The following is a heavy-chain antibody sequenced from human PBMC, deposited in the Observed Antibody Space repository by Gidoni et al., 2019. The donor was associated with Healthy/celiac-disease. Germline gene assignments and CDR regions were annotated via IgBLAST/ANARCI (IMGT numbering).Heavy chain of an antibody. D-gene: IGHD3-16*01. CDR1: GYTFTGYY. Sequence: QVQLVQSGAEVKKPGASVKVSCKASGYTFTGYYMHWVRQAPGQGLEWMGWINPNSGGTNYAQKFQGRVTMTRDTSISTAYMELSKLRSDDTAVYYCARDTGDYVWGSYEAFDIWGQGTMVTVSS. V-gene: IGHV1-2*02. CDR3: ARDTGDYVWGSYEAFDI. CDR2: INPNSGGT. J-gene: IGHJ3*02.